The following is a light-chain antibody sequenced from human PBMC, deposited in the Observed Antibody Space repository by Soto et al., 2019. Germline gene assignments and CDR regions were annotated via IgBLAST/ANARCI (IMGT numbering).Light chain of an antibody. CDR3: QQTYDTPRT. CDR1: QSISSY. V-gene: IGKV1-39*01. Sequence: DIQMTQSPSSLSASVGDRVTITCRASQSISSYLNWYQQKPGKAPNLLIYAASSLQGGVPSRFSGRGSGTDFTLTISSLQPEDFATYYCQQTYDTPRTFGQGTKVEIK. J-gene: IGKJ1*01. CDR2: AAS.